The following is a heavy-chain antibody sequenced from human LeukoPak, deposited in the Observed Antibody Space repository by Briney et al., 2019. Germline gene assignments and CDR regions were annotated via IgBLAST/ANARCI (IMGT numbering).Heavy chain of an antibody. CDR1: GYVSTTYW. CDR2: IYPGDSDT. D-gene: IGHD2-2*01. J-gene: IGHJ4*02. CDR3: ATRYSSNWHYFDY. V-gene: IGHV5-51*01. Sequence: GESMRISSKGSGYVSTTYWIAWVRQMPGKGLWWVGIIYPGDSDTTYSPSFQGQVTISADKSITTAYLQWSSLKASDTAMYYCATRYSSNWHYFDYWGQGTLVTVSS.